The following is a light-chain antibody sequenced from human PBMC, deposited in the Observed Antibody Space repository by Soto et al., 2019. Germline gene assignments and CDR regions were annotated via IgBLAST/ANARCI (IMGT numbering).Light chain of an antibody. Sequence: QLVLTQPPSASGTHGQRVTISCSGSSSNIGSNTVNWYQQLPGTAPKLLIYSNSQRPSGVPDRFSGSKSGTSASLAISGLQSEDEADYYCAAWDDSLNGVVFGGGTKVTVL. CDR1: SSNIGSNT. CDR2: SNS. J-gene: IGLJ2*01. V-gene: IGLV1-44*01. CDR3: AAWDDSLNGVV.